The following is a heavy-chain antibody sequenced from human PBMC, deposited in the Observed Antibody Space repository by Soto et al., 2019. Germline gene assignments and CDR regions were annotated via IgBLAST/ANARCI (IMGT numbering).Heavy chain of an antibody. V-gene: IGHV1-69*01. CDR2: IIPIFRTP. D-gene: IGHD5-12*01. CDR3: ARSTGSGFRPVTNRCNRGEP. J-gene: IGHJ5*02. Sequence: QVQLVQSGAEVKQPGSSVKVSCQASGVTFSSFAISWVRQAPGQGLEWMGGIIPIFRTPNYAQNFQGRVTITADESTSSVYMELSRLRSEDTAVYYCARSTGSGFRPVTNRCNRGEPWGQGQLVTAPS. CDR1: GVTFSSFA.